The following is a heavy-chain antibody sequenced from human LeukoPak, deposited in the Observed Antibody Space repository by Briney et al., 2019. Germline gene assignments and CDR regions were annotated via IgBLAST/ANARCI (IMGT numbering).Heavy chain of an antibody. V-gene: IGHV3-7*03. J-gene: IGHJ5*02. Sequence: GGSLRLSCAASGFTFSSYWMSWVRQAPGKGLEWVANIKQDGSEKYYVDSVKGRFTISRDNAKNTVYLQMNNMRVDDTAVYYCARAAGWHWFDPWGQGTLVTVSS. CDR2: IKQDGSEK. CDR1: GFTFSSYW. D-gene: IGHD6-19*01. CDR3: ARAAGWHWFDP.